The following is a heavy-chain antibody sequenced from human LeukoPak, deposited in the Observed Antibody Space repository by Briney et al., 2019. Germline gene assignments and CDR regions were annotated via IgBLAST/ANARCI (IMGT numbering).Heavy chain of an antibody. Sequence: ETLSLTCTVSGVSISSYYWSWVRQAPGKGLEWVSAISGSGGSTYYADSVKGRFTISRDNSKNTLYLQMNSLRAEDTAVYYCAKDRATVVAFDIWGQGTMVTVSS. J-gene: IGHJ3*02. CDR3: AKDRATVVAFDI. CDR2: ISGSGGST. D-gene: IGHD4-23*01. V-gene: IGHV3-23*01. CDR1: GVSISSYY.